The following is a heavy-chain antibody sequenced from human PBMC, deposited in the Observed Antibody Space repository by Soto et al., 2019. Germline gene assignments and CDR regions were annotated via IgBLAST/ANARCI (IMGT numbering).Heavy chain of an antibody. V-gene: IGHV4-34*01. J-gene: IGHJ4*02. Sequence: WSWIRQPPGKGLEWIGEINHSGSTNYNPSLKSRVTISVDTSKNQFSLKLSSVTAADTAVYYCVRHAQWIIRAYWGQGSLVTVSS. D-gene: IGHD5-12*01. CDR3: VRHAQWIIRAY. CDR2: INHSGST.